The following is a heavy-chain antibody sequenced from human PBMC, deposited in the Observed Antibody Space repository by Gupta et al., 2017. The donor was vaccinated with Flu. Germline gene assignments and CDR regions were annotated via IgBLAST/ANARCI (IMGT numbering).Heavy chain of an antibody. CDR2: NYDGGNT. CDR3: WSAPHF. Sequence: QLHLQESGPGLVKPSETLSLTCSVSGAPINSGTQYWGWIRQSPGKGLEWIGSNYDGGNTYYNPSLESRVSISVDRSKNQFSLSLISVTAADTAVYYCWSAPHFWGQGPLVTVSS. V-gene: IGHV4-39*01. J-gene: IGHJ4*02. CDR1: GAPINSGTQY.